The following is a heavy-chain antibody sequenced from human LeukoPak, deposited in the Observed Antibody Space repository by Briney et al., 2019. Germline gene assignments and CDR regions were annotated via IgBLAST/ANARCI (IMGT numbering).Heavy chain of an antibody. V-gene: IGHV3-53*01. D-gene: IGHD3-10*01. CDR3: ATERRGVFES. CDR2: IYSGGGT. CDR1: GFTVSSNY. Sequence: GGSLRLSCAASGFTVSSNYMSWVRQAPGKGLEWVSIIYSGGGTYYADSVKGRFTISRDDAKNSLYLQMNNLRVDDTAVYYCATERRGVFESWGQGSLVTVSS. J-gene: IGHJ4*02.